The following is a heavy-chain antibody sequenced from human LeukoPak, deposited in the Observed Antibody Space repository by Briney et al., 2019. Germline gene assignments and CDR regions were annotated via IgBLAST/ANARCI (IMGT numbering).Heavy chain of an antibody. J-gene: IGHJ4*02. CDR1: GFTFSDYF. V-gene: IGHV3-66*01. CDR3: ARGDYYGSGEIDY. Sequence: GGSLRLSCAASGFTFSDYFMSWIRQAPGKGLEWVSVIYSGGSTYYADSVKGRFTISRDNSKNTLYLQMNSLRAEDTAVYYCARGDYYGSGEIDYWGQGTLVTVSS. CDR2: IYSGGST. D-gene: IGHD3-10*01.